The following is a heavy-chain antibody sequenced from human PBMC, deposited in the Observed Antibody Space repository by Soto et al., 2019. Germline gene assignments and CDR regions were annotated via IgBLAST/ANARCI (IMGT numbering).Heavy chain of an antibody. D-gene: IGHD6-6*01. CDR1: GGSISSGGYY. CDR2: IYYSGST. Sequence: QVQLQESGPGLVKPSQTLSLTCTVSGGSISSGGYYWSWIRQHPGKGLEWIGYIYYSGSTYYNPSLKSRVTISVDSSKNQFSLKLSSVTAADTAVYYCARDEARPRADAFDIWGQGTMVTVSS. J-gene: IGHJ3*02. V-gene: IGHV4-31*03. CDR3: ARDEARPRADAFDI.